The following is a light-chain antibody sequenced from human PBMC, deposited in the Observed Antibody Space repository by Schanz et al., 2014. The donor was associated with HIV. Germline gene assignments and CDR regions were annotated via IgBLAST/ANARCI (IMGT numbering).Light chain of an antibody. Sequence: QSALTQPASVSGSPGQSITISCTGTSSDIGGYNYLSWYQQHPGKAPKLMIYDVNSRPSGVSNRFSGSKSGNTASLTISGLQAEDEADYYCSSYTSSSTLVFGGGTKLTVL. V-gene: IGLV2-14*03. CDR2: DVN. J-gene: IGLJ3*02. CDR3: SSYTSSSTLV. CDR1: SSDIGGYNY.